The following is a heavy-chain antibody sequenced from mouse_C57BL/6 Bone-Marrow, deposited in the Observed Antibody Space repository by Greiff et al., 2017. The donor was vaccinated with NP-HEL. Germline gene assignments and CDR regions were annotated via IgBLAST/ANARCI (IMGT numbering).Heavy chain of an antibody. D-gene: IGHD1-1*01. CDR1: GYTFTDYE. J-gene: IGHJ2*01. CDR2: IDPETGGT. CDR3: TRGGITTVVEGDY. Sequence: VQLQQSGAELVRPGASVTLSCKASGYTFTDYEMHWVKQTPVHGLEWIGAIDPETGGTAYNQKFKGKAILTADKSSSTAYMELRSLTSEDSAVYYCTRGGITTVVEGDYWGQGTTLTVSS. V-gene: IGHV1-15*01.